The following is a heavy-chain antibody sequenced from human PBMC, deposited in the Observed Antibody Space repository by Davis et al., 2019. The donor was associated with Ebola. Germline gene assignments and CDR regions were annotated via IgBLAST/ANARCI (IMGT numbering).Heavy chain of an antibody. J-gene: IGHJ6*04. Sequence: SVKVSCKASGYTFITYYIHWVRQAPGQGLEWMGIINPSGGSTTYAQKFQGRVTMTRDTSTSTVYMELSSLRSEDTAVYYCARETGDGGGMDVWGKGTTVTVSS. D-gene: IGHD7-27*01. CDR2: INPSGGST. V-gene: IGHV1-46*01. CDR1: GYTFITYY. CDR3: ARETGDGGGMDV.